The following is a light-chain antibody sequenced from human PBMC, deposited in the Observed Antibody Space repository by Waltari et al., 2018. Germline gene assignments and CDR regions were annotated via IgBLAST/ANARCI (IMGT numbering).Light chain of an antibody. V-gene: IGKV3-20*01. CDR1: QSINTY. CDR3: QQFDSSPEM. CDR2: GAS. J-gene: IGKJ1*01. Sequence: IVLTQSPGPLSLSPGEGATLSCRASQSINTYLAWYQQRPGQAPRLLIYGASTRATGIPDRFSGSGSGTDFTLSISRLEPEDFAVYYCQQFDSSPEMFGPGTKVEIK.